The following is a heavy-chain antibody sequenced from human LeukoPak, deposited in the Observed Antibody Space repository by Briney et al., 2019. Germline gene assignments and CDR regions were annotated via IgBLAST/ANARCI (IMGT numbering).Heavy chain of an antibody. CDR3: ARDHSGSYYGNAFDI. CDR1: GYTFTSYA. V-gene: IGHV7-4-1*02. J-gene: IGHJ3*02. D-gene: IGHD1-26*01. Sequence: ASVKVSCKASGYTFTSYAMNWVRQAPGQGLEWMGWINTNTGNPTYAQGFTGRFVFSLDTSVNTAYLQINSLKAEDSAVYYCARDHSGSYYGNAFDIWGQGTMVTVSS. CDR2: INTNTGNP.